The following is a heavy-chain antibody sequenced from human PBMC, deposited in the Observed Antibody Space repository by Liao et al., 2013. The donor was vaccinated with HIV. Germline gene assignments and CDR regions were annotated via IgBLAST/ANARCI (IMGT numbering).Heavy chain of an antibody. CDR2: ISTRGKT. CDR1: GGSINSDY. CDR3: ARRGTTLSTWGASFDY. J-gene: IGHJ4*02. V-gene: IGHV4-4*07. D-gene: IGHD1-14*01. Sequence: QVQLQESGPGLVKPSETLSLTCTVSGGSINSDYWTWIRQPAGKGLEWIGRISTRGKTNYNPSLKSRVTMSVDTSKNQFSLKLRSVTAADTAVYYCARRGTTLSTWGASFDYWGQGSLVTVSS.